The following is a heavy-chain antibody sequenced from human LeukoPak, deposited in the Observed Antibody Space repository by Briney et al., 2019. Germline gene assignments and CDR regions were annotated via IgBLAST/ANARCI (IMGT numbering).Heavy chain of an antibody. CDR1: GFTFSSYW. J-gene: IGHJ4*02. D-gene: IGHD3-16*01. CDR2: IKEDGSEK. Sequence: GGSLRLSCAASGFTFSSYWMTWVRQAPGKGLEWLAHIKEDGSEKYYVDSVKGRFTISRDNAKNSLYLQMNSLRAEDTAVYYCARGRGMGYWGQGTLVTVSS. CDR3: ARGRGMGY. V-gene: IGHV3-7*01.